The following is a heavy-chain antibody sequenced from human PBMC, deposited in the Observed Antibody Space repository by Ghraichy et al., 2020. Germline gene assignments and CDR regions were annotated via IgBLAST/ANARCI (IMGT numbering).Heavy chain of an antibody. CDR2: IWYDGSNK. V-gene: IGHV3-33*01. CDR1: GFTFSSYG. J-gene: IGHJ3*02. CDR3: ARGSWKALTTVVTHDAFDI. D-gene: IGHD4-23*01. Sequence: GGSLRLSCAASGFTFSSYGMYWVRQAPGKGLEWVAVIWYDGSNKYYADSVKGRFTISRDNSKNTLYLQMNSLRAEDTSVYYCARGSWKALTTVVTHDAFDIWGQGTMVTVSS.